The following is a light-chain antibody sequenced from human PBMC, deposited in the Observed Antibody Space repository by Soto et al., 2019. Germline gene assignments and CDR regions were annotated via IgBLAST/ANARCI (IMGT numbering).Light chain of an antibody. CDR2: KGT. J-gene: IGLJ1*01. Sequence: QSALAQPASVSGSPGQSITISCTGTSDDVGAYNSVSWYQQLPHKAPQVILYKGTQRPSGVSSRFSGSTSGNAASLTISGLQADDEADYFCCSSAPESTYVFGTETKLTVL. V-gene: IGLV2-23*01. CDR1: SDDVGAYNS. CDR3: CSSAPESTYV.